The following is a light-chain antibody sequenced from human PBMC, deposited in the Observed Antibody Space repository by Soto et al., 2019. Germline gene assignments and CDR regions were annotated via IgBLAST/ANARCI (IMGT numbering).Light chain of an antibody. CDR1: SSDVGGHNS. V-gene: IGLV2-14*01. Sequence: QSALTQPASVSGSPGQSITISCTGTSSDVGGHNSVSWYQQYPGKVPKLMLYDVNNRPSGVSDRFSGSKSGNTASLTISGLQAEDEAGYYCSSYTDSSTVVFGGGTKLTVL. CDR2: DVN. CDR3: SSYTDSSTVV. J-gene: IGLJ3*02.